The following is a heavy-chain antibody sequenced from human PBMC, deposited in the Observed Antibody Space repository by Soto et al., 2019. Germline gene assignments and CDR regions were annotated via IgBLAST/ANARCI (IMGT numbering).Heavy chain of an antibody. V-gene: IGHV4-39*01. CDR3: ARILVLRYFDWLLPHFDY. CDR2: IYYSGST. J-gene: IGHJ4*02. CDR1: GGSISSSSYY. D-gene: IGHD3-9*01. Sequence: PSETLSLTCTVSGGSISSSSYYWGWIRQPPGKGLEWIGSIYYSGSTYYNPSLKSRVTISVDTSKNQFSLKLSSVTAADTAVYYCARILVLRYFDWLLPHFDYWGQGTLVTVSS.